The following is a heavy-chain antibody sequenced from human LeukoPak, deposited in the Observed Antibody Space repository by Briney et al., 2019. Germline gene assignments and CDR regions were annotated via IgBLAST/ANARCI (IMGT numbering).Heavy chain of an antibody. CDR1: GFTFSSYA. CDR3: ANKDGLDPFDY. J-gene: IGHJ4*02. D-gene: IGHD3/OR15-3a*01. CDR2: ISGSGGST. V-gene: IGHV3-23*01. Sequence: GGSLRLSCAASGFTFSSYAMSWVRQAPGKGLEWVSAISGSGGSTYYADSVKGRFTISRDNSKNTLYLQMDSLRAEDTAVYYCANKDGLDPFDYWGQGTLVTVSS.